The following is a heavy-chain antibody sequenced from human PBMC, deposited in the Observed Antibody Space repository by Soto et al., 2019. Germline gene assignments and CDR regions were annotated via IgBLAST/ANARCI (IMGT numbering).Heavy chain of an antibody. D-gene: IGHD6-13*01. J-gene: IGHJ5*02. CDR3: ARDKKYSSSWYWFDP. V-gene: IGHV1-18*01. CDR1: GYTFTSYG. CDR2: ISAYNSNT. Sequence: ASVKVSCKASGYTFTSYGISWVRQAPGQGLEWMGWISAYNSNTNYAQKLQGRVTMTTDTSTSTAYMELRSLRSDDTAVYYCARDKKYSSSWYWFDPWGQGTLVTVSS.